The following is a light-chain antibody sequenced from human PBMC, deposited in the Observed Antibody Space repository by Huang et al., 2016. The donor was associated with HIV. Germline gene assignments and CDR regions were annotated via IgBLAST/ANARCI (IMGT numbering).Light chain of an antibody. CDR3: MQSMQGTQRPRT. CDR2: RVS. V-gene: IGKV2-30*01. J-gene: IGKJ1*01. Sequence: VVLTQSPLSLAVTLGQPASISCRSSQNLVFSDGNTYLSWFHQRPGQSPRRRIFRVSDRDARGPERVSGSGAGTFCTLEISRMEAEEVGVYYGMQSMQGTQRPRTFGQGTKVEIK. CDR1: QNLVFSDGNTY.